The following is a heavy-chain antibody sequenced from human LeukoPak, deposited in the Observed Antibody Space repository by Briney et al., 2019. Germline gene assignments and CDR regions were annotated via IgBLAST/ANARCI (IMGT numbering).Heavy chain of an antibody. D-gene: IGHD3-22*01. V-gene: IGHV1-69*04. Sequence: SVKVSCKASGGTFSSYAISWVRQAPGQGPEWMGRIIPILGIANYAQKFQGRVTITADKSTSTAYMELSSLRSEDTAVYYCARDRTPYYYDSSGYYFIAFDIWGQGTMVTVSS. CDR3: ARDRTPYYYDSSGYYFIAFDI. CDR2: IIPILGIA. J-gene: IGHJ3*02. CDR1: GGTFSSYA.